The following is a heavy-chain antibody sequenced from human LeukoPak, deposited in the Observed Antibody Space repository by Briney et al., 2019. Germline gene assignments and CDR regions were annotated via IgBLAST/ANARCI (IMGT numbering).Heavy chain of an antibody. CDR1: GYSFPSHW. D-gene: IGHD4-11*01. V-gene: IGHV5-51*01. CDR2: IYPGDSNT. J-gene: IGHJ4*02. CDR3: ARRNGNYFDY. Sequence: GESLKISCQVSGYSFPSHWIGWVRQMPGKGREWMGFIYPGDSNTRYSPSLQGQVTISVDKSISTAYLQWGSLKASDTAMYYCARRNGNYFDYWGQGSLVSVSS.